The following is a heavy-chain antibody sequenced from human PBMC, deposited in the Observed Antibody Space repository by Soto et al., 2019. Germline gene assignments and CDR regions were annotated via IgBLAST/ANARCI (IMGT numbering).Heavy chain of an antibody. J-gene: IGHJ6*02. CDR3: ARSXIAARRGMSYYYYGMDV. CDR1: GGTFSSYA. Sequence: GASVKVSCKASGGTFSSYAISWVRQAPGQGLEWMGGIIPIFGTANYAQKFQGRVAITADKSTSTAYMELSSLRSEDTAVYYCARSXIAARRGMSYYYYGMDVWGPGTTVTVSS. V-gene: IGHV1-69*06. D-gene: IGHD6-6*01. CDR2: IIPIFGTA.